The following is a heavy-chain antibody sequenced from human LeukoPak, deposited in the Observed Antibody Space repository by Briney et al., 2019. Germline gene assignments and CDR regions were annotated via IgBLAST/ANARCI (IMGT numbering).Heavy chain of an antibody. CDR2: INSDGSST. CDR3: ARISDYYDSSGYRLEYFQH. D-gene: IGHD3-22*01. J-gene: IGHJ1*01. Sequence: GGSLRLSCAASGFTFSGYWMHWVRHAPGKGLVWVSRINSDGSSTSYADSVKGRFTISRDNAKITLYLQMNSLRAEDTAVYCCARISDYYDSSGYRLEYFQHWGQGTLVTVSS. V-gene: IGHV3-74*01. CDR1: GFTFSGYW.